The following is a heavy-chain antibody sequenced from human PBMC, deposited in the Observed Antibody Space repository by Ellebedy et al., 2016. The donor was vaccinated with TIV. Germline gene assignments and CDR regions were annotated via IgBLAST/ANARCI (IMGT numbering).Heavy chain of an antibody. CDR3: ARVSRYSGGWYKWFDP. D-gene: IGHD6-19*01. CDR1: GYTFTSYD. Sequence: ASVKVSXXTSGYTFTSYDVTWVRQATGQGLEWVGWMNPNSGNTGYARKFQGRITMTRNTSISTAYMELSSLGSEDTAVYYCARVSRYSGGWYKWFDPWGQGTLVTVSS. J-gene: IGHJ5*02. CDR2: MNPNSGNT. V-gene: IGHV1-8*01.